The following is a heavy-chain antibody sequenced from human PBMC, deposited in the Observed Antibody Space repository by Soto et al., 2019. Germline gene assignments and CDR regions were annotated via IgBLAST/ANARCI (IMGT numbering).Heavy chain of an antibody. V-gene: IGHV4-59*02. CDR2: IYYIGAY. Sequence: QVQLQQSGPGLVRPSETLSLSCSVSGASVSSYYWSWVRQPPGKGLEWIGYIYYIGAYNYNPSLKSRVTISVDTSKNQFSLKLTSVTAADTAVYYCARTPETRDWLDPWGQGTLDTVSS. D-gene: IGHD1-7*01. CDR1: GASVSSYY. J-gene: IGHJ5*02. CDR3: ARTPETRDWLDP.